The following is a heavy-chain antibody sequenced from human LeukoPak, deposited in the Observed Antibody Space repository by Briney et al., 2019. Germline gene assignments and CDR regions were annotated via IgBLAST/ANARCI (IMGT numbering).Heavy chain of an antibody. CDR2: IYSGGST. J-gene: IGHJ4*02. CDR3: AKSSWATVTHFDY. D-gene: IGHD4-17*01. CDR1: GFTVSSNY. Sequence: LTGGSLRLSCAASGFTVSSNYMSWVRQAPGKGLEWVSVIYSGGSTYYADSVKGRFTISRDNSKNTLYLQMNSLRAEDTAVYYCAKSSWATVTHFDYWGQGTLVTVSS. V-gene: IGHV3-53*01.